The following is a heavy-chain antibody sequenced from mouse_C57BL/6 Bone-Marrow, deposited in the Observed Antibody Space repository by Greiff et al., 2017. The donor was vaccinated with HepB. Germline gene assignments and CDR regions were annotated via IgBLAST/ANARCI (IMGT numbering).Heavy chain of an antibody. Sequence: EVQLQQSGPVLVKPGASVKMSCKASGYTFTDYYMNWVKQSHGKSLEWIGVINPYNGGTSYNQKFKGKATLTVDKSSSTAYMELNSLTSEDSAVYYCARRITTVVARDYYAMDYWGQGTSVTVSS. CDR3: ARRITTVVARDYYAMDY. CDR1: GYTFTDYY. J-gene: IGHJ4*01. V-gene: IGHV1-19*01. CDR2: INPYNGGT. D-gene: IGHD1-1*01.